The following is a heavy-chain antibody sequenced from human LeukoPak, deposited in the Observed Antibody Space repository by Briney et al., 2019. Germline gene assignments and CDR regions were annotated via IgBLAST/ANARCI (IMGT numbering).Heavy chain of an antibody. J-gene: IGHJ4*02. CDR3: ARADAIAPAGTWFGDY. CDR2: ISAYNGNT. CDR1: GYTFTSYG. Sequence: ASVKVSCKASGYTFTSYGISWVRQAPGQGLEWMGWISAYNGNTNYAQKLQGRVTMTTDTSTSTAYMELRSLRSDDTAVYYCARADAIAPAGTWFGDYWGQGTLVTVSS. D-gene: IGHD6-13*01. V-gene: IGHV1-18*01.